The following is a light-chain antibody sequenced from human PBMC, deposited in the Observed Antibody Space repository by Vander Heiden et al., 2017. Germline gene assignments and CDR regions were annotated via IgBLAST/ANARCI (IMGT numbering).Light chain of an antibody. CDR1: SSNIGSNY. Sequence: QSVLTQPPSASGTPGQRVTISCSGSSSNIGSNYVYWYQQLPGTTPKLLIYRNNRRPSGVPDRFSGSKSGTSASLAISGLRAEDEADYYCAAWDDSRSGVVFGGGTKLTVL. V-gene: IGLV1-47*01. CDR2: RNN. J-gene: IGLJ2*01. CDR3: AAWDDSRSGVV.